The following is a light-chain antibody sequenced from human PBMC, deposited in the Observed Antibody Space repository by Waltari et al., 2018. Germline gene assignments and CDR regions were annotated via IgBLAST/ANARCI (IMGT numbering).Light chain of an antibody. CDR2: QNS. CDR1: SLGDIY. J-gene: IGLJ3*02. CDR3: QAWDSSTAWV. Sequence: SYELTQPPSVSVSPGQTASITCSGDSLGDIYTSWYQQKPGQSPVLVIYQNSKRPSGIPERFPGSNSENTATLTTSGTQAMDEAEYDCQAWDSSTAWVFGGGTKLTVL. V-gene: IGLV3-1*01.